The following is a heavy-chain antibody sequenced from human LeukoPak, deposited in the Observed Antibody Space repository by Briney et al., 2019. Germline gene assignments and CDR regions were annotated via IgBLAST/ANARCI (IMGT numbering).Heavy chain of an antibody. V-gene: IGHV3-11*01. J-gene: IGHJ4*02. CDR2: ISSSGSTI. Sequence: GGSLRLSCAASGFTFSDYYMSWIRQAPGKGLEWVSYISSSGSTIYYADSVKGRFTISRDNAKNSLYLQMNSLRAEDTAVYYRARVRYFDWFLDYWGQGTLVTVSS. D-gene: IGHD3-9*01. CDR3: ARVRYFDWFLDY. CDR1: GFTFSDYY.